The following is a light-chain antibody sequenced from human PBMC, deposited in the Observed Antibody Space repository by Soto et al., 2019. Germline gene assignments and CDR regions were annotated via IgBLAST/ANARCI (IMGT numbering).Light chain of an antibody. J-gene: IGKJ2*01. Sequence: EIVMTQSPVTLSVSPGERATLSCRASQSVGDNLAWYHRRPGQAPRPLIYGASNRATDIPARFSASGSGTEFTLTISLLQSEDFGVYSCPLYNDWPPMYTFGQGTKLEIK. CDR2: GAS. CDR1: QSVGDN. CDR3: PLYNDWPPMYT. V-gene: IGKV3-15*01.